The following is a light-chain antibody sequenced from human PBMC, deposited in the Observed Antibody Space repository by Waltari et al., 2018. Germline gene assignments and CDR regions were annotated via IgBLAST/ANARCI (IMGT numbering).Light chain of an antibody. CDR2: GAS. V-gene: IGKV3-20*01. CDR3: QQYGSSPT. CDR1: QRVTNNY. Sequence: DIVLTQSPGTVSLSLGERATLSCRASQRVTNNYLAWYQQKPGLPPRLLMYGASTRASVIPDRFSGIGSGTDFTLTISRLEPEDFAVYYCQQYGSSPTFCQGTRLEIK. J-gene: IGKJ5*01.